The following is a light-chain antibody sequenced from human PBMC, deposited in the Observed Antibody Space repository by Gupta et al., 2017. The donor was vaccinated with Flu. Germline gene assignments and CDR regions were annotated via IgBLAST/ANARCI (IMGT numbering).Light chain of an antibody. CDR1: QSVFYSSNNKNS. Sequence: DIVMTQSPDSLAVSLGERATINCKSSQSVFYSSNNKNSLAWYQQKPGQPPKLLIYWASTRQSGVPDRFSGGGSGTDFSLTISSLQAEDVAVYYCQQEDSAPYTFGQGTMLEIK. J-gene: IGKJ2*01. CDR3: QQEDSAPYT. CDR2: WAS. V-gene: IGKV4-1*01.